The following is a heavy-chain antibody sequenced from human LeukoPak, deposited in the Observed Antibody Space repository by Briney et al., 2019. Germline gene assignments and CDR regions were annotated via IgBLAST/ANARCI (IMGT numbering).Heavy chain of an antibody. Sequence: PGGSLRLSCAASGFTFSSYWMRWVRQAPGKGLVWVSRINSDGSSTSYADSVKGRFTISRDNAKNTLYLQMNSLRAEDTAVYYCARVMDDSSGYYYWGQGTLVTVSS. CDR3: ARVMDDSSGYYY. CDR1: GFTFSSYW. CDR2: INSDGSST. V-gene: IGHV3-74*01. J-gene: IGHJ4*02. D-gene: IGHD3-22*01.